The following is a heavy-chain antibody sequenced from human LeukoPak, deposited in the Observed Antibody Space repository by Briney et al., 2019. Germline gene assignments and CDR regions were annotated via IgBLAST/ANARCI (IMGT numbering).Heavy chain of an antibody. D-gene: IGHD3-10*01. CDR3: ARDWTYYYGSGIDY. J-gene: IGHJ4*02. CDR1: GYTFTCYY. V-gene: IGHV1-2*02. Sequence: GASVKVSCKASGYTFTCYYMHWVRQAPGQGLEWMGWINPNSGGTNYAQKFQGRVTMTRDTSISTAYMELSRLRSDDTAVYYCARDWTYYYGSGIDYWGQGTLVTVSS. CDR2: INPNSGGT.